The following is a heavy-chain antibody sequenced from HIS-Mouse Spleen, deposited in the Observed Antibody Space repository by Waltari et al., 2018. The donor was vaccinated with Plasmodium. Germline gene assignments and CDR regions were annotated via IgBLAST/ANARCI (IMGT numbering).Heavy chain of an antibody. CDR1: AYTFTSYD. CDR2: MNPNSGNT. V-gene: IGHV1-8*02. Sequence: QVQLVQSGAEVTKPGPSVTVSCKASAYTFTSYDIHWVRPATGQGLEWMGWMNPNSGNTGYAQKFQGRVTMTRNTSISTAYMELSSLGSEDTAVYYCARRYFDLWGRGTLVTVSS. CDR3: ARRYFDL. J-gene: IGHJ2*01.